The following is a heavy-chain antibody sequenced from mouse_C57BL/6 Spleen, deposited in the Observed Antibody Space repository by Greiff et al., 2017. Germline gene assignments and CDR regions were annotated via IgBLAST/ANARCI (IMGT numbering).Heavy chain of an antibody. J-gene: IGHJ4*01. Sequence: EVQLVESGGGLVQPKGSLKLSCDASGFTFNTYAMHWVRQAPGKGLEWVARLRSKSSNYATYYADSVKDRFTIYRDDSQSMLYLQMHNLKTEDTAMYYCLRDGNEGDYWGQGTSVTVSS. CDR1: GFTFNTYA. CDR3: LRDGNEGDY. CDR2: LRSKSSNYAT. D-gene: IGHD2-1*01. V-gene: IGHV10-3*01.